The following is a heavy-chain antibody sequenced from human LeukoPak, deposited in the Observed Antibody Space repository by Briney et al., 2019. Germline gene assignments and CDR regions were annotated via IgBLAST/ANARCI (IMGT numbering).Heavy chain of an antibody. J-gene: IGHJ4*02. V-gene: IGHV4-31*03. D-gene: IGHD2-21*02. CDR2: ISSSGNT. CDR3: AREAGPYCGGDCYIDY. Sequence: PSQTLSLTCTVSGGSVSGGYYWTWIRQHPERGLEWIGYISSSGNTHYTPSLKSRITISVDTFENQFTLRLSSVSAADTAIYYCAREAGPYCGGDCYIDYWGQGTLVTAPS. CDR1: GGSVSGGYY.